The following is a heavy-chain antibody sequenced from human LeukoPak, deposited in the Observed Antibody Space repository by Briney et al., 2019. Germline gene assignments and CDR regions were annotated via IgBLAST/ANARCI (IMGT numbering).Heavy chain of an antibody. J-gene: IGHJ3*02. CDR2: IYYSGST. CDR3: ASIYSSSWYGGAFDI. V-gene: IGHV4-61*01. D-gene: IGHD6-13*01. CDR1: GGSISSGSYY. Sequence: SQTLSLTCTVSGGSISSGSYYWSWIRQPPGKGLEWIGYIYYSGSTNYNPSLKSRVTISVDTSKNQFSLKLSSVTAADTAVYYCASIYSSSWYGGAFDIWGQGTMVTVSS.